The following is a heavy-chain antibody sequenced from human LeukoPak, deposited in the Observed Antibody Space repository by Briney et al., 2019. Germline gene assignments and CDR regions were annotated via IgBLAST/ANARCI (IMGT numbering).Heavy chain of an antibody. CDR2: ISSSSRTI. J-gene: IGHJ6*03. D-gene: IGHD5-12*01. CDR3: AKGGGYEAQYYYYYLDV. CDR1: GFTFSSNS. V-gene: IGHV3-48*01. Sequence: PAGSLSLSCAASGFTFSSNSMLWDRQAPGKGREWGSSISSSSRTIYYADSVKGRFTISRDNAKNSLDLQMKRLKAEDTAVYYCAKGGGYEAQYYYYYLDVWGKGTTVTISS.